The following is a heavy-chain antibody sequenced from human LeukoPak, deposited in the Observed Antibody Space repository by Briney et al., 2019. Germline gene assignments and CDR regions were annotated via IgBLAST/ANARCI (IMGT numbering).Heavy chain of an antibody. CDR1: GGSFSGYY. Sequence: SETLSLTCAVYGGSFSGYYWSWLRQPPGKGLEWIGEINHSGSTNYNPSLKSRVTISEDTSNNQFSLKLSSVTAADTAMYYCASLYNWNYASPYYMDVWGKGTTVTVSS. CDR3: ASLYNWNYASPYYMDV. J-gene: IGHJ6*03. D-gene: IGHD1-7*01. CDR2: INHSGST. V-gene: IGHV4-34*01.